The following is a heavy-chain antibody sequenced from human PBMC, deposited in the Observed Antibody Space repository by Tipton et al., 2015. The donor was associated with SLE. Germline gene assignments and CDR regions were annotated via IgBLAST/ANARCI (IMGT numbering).Heavy chain of an antibody. CDR1: GFTFSSYE. V-gene: IGHV3-48*03. CDR2: IRSSGSTI. Sequence: SLRLSCAASGFTFSSYEMNWVRQAPGKGLEWVSYIRSSGSTIYYADSVKGRFTISRDNAKNSLYLQMNSLRAEDTAVYYCARGETMVQGVIRYFDYWGQGTLVTVSS. J-gene: IGHJ4*02. CDR3: ARGETMVQGVIRYFDY. D-gene: IGHD3-10*01.